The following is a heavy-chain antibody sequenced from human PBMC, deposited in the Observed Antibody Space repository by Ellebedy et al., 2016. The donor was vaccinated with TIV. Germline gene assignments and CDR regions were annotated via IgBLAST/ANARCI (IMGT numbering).Heavy chain of an antibody. CDR3: ARSAARSYYYYYYGMDV. D-gene: IGHD6-6*01. CDR2: INRSGST. J-gene: IGHJ6*02. V-gene: IGHV4-34*01. CDR1: GGSFGDSY. Sequence: SETLSLTCAVYGGSFGDSYWSWIRQPPGKGLEWIGEINRSGSTNYNPSLKHRVTISVDTSKNQFSLKLSSVTAADTAVYYCARSAARSYYYYYYGMDVWGQGTTVTVSS.